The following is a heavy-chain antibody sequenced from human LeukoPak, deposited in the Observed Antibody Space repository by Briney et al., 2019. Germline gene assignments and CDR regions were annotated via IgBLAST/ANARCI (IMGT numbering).Heavy chain of an antibody. V-gene: IGHV1-2*02. CDR2: INPNSGGT. J-gene: IGHJ4*02. D-gene: IGHD3-10*01. Sequence: ASVKVSCKASGYTFTGYYMHWVRQAPGQGLEWMGWINPNSGGTNYAQKFQGRVTMTRDTSISTAYMKLSRLRSDDTAVYYCARDTGRIGDSDYWGQGTLVTVSS. CDR3: ARDTGRIGDSDY. CDR1: GYTFTGYY.